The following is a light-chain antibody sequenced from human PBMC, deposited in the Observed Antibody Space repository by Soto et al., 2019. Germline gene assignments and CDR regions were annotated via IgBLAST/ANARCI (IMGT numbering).Light chain of an antibody. CDR1: QSISNY. V-gene: IGKV1-39*01. CDR2: AAS. J-gene: IGKJ5*01. Sequence: DIQMTQSPSSLSASVGDRVTNACRASQSISNYLNWYQQRPGKAPKLLIYAASSLQSGVPSRFSGSGSGTDFTLTISSLQPEDFVTYYCQQTYSTPITFGHGTRLEIK. CDR3: QQTYSTPIT.